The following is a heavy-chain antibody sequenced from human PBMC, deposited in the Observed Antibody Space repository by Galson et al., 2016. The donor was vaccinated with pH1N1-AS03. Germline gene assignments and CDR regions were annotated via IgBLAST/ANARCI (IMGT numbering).Heavy chain of an antibody. J-gene: IGHJ3*02. D-gene: IGHD1-1*01. Sequence: CAIPGYSVSSNIDAWNWIRQSPSGGLEWLVRTHWRSKWYNEYAVSVKSRITTNPDTSKNQFSLQLNSATPEDTAVYYGARGRYSAFDIWGQGTMVTVSS. CDR3: ARGRYSAFDI. V-gene: IGHV6-1*01. CDR2: THWRSKWYN. CDR1: GYSVSSNIDA.